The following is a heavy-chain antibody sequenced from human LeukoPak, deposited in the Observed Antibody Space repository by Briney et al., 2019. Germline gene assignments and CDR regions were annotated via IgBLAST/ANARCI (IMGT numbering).Heavy chain of an antibody. J-gene: IGHJ2*01. D-gene: IGHD3-16*01. CDR1: GASINTFY. Sequence: SETLSLTCNVSGASINTFYWTCVRQPAGKGLEWLGRVYTTETTNYNPSFRGRLTMSLDTSKNQVSLELTSVTAAYTAIYYCARDRSRGGFFDLWGRGTLVTVSS. CDR3: ARDRSRGGFFDL. CDR2: VYTTETT. V-gene: IGHV4-4*07.